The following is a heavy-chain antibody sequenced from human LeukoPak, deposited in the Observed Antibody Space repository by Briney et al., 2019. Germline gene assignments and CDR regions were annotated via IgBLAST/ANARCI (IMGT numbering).Heavy chain of an antibody. CDR3: ARDDTSVGSYNY. D-gene: IGHD3-16*01. V-gene: IGHV1-2*02. J-gene: IGHJ4*02. Sequence: GASVKVSCKASGYTFTGYYMHWVRQAPGQGLEWMGWINPNSGGTNYAQKFQGRVTMTRDTSISTAYMELSRLRSEDTAVYYCARDDTSVGSYNYWGQGTLVTVSS. CDR1: GYTFTGYY. CDR2: INPNSGGT.